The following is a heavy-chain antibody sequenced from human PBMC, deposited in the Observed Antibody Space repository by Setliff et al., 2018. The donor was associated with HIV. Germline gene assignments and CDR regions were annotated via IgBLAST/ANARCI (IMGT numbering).Heavy chain of an antibody. D-gene: IGHD3-22*01. V-gene: IGHV4-4*07. CDR2: IYTSGST. CDR3: ARAPRIGYYDTSAYSLAYYYNYMDV. CDR1: GGFISSYY. Sequence: KSSETLSLTCTVSGGFISSYYWSWIRQPAGKGLEWIGRIYTSGSTNYNPSLKSRVTMSVDTSKNEFSLKLSSVTAADTAVYYCARAPRIGYYDTSAYSLAYYYNYMDVWGKGTTVTAP. J-gene: IGHJ6*03.